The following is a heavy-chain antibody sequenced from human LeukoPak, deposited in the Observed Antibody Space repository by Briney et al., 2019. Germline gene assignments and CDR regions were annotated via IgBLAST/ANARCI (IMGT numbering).Heavy chain of an antibody. Sequence: GGSLRLSCAASGFSFSNYAMNWVRQAPGKGLEWVSAITGTGATTYYADSVKGRFTISRDNSKNTLYLQMNSLRGKDRAIYYCAKDAHKFYYDTRGYYYYFENWGPGTLVTVSS. CDR2: ITGTGATT. V-gene: IGHV3-23*01. D-gene: IGHD3-22*01. CDR3: AKDAHKFYYDTRGYYYYFEN. CDR1: GFSFSNYA. J-gene: IGHJ4*02.